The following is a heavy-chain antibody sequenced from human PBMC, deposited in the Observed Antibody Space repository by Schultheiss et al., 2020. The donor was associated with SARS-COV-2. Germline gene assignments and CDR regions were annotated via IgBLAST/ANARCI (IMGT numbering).Heavy chain of an antibody. J-gene: IGHJ4*02. CDR3: ARSYGDYKLPFDY. CDR2: IYYSGST. CDR1: GGSISSYY. Sequence: QTLSLTCTVSGGSISSYYWSWIRQPPGKGLEWIGYIYYSGSTNYNPSLKSRVTISVDTSKNQFSLKLSSVTAADTAVYYCARSYGDYKLPFDYWGQGTLVTVSS. V-gene: IGHV4-59*12. D-gene: IGHD4-17*01.